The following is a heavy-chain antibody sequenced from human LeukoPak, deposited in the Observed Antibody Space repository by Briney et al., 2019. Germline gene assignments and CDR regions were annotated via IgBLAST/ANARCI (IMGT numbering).Heavy chain of an antibody. V-gene: IGHV3-66*01. CDR3: ARGSHRRYSSSWYSL. D-gene: IGHD6-13*01. J-gene: IGHJ4*02. CDR1: GFTVSSNY. CDR2: IYSGGST. Sequence: GGSLRLSCAASGFTVSSNYMSWVRQAPGKGLEWVSVIYSGGSTYYADSVKGRFTISRDNSKNTLYLQMGSLTTEDMAVYYCARGSHRRYSSSWYSLWGQGTLVTVSS.